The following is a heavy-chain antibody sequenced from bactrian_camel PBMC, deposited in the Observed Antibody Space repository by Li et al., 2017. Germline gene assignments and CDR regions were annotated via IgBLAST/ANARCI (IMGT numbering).Heavy chain of an antibody. CDR2: IATDRRT. D-gene: IGHD5*01. Sequence: HVQLVESGGGLVQPGGSLRLSCAASGNAVSTYALGWFRQVPGKEREGVAAIATDRRTTYADAVAGRFTISQDNAKNTLYLLMNNLEPEDTAIYYCAANPVGWSLDLLPGAFGYWGQGTQVTVS. J-gene: IGHJ6*01. V-gene: IGHV3S53*01. CDR3: AANPVGWSLDLLPGAFGY. CDR1: GNAVSTYA.